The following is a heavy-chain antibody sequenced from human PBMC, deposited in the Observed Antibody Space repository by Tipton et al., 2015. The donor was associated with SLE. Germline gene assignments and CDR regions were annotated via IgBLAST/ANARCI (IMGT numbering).Heavy chain of an antibody. CDR2: VYDSGTT. CDR1: GGSISSYY. Sequence: TLSLTCTVSGGSISSYYWGWIRQPPGKGLEWIGSVYDSGTTYYNPSLESRVTMTVDTSKTQFSLKLRSVTAADTAVYYCARVVAVGATHYYDMDVWGQGTTVTVSS. V-gene: IGHV4-39*07. J-gene: IGHJ6*02. D-gene: IGHD1-26*01. CDR3: ARVVAVGATHYYDMDV.